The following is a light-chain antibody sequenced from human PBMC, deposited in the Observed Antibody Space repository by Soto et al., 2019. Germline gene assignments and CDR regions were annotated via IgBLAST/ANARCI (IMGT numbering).Light chain of an antibody. V-gene: IGLV2-14*01. CDR2: EVR. CDR3: SSYTTSDTWV. Sequence: QSALTQPASVSGSPGQSITISCTGTSSDVGGYNYVSWYQQHPGKAPKLMIYEVRNRPSGVSSRFSGSKSGNTASLTISGLQAEDEGDYYCSSYTTSDTWVFGGGAKVTVL. CDR1: SSDVGGYNY. J-gene: IGLJ3*02.